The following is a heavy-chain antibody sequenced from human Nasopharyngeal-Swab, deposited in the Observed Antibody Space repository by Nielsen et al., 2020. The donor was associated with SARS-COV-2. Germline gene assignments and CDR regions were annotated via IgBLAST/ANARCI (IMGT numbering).Heavy chain of an antibody. CDR1: GFSFREYA. V-gene: IGHV3-9*01. J-gene: IGHJ6*02. CDR3: VKGSTGFYYQGMDV. CDR2: ISWNRGDV. Sequence: SLKISCAASGFSFREYAVHWVRQASGTCLAWVSGISWNRGDVVYADSVKGRFTISRDNAKNSLYLQMNSLRAEDTALYYCVKGSTGFYYQGMDVWGQGTTVTVSS. D-gene: IGHD2-8*02.